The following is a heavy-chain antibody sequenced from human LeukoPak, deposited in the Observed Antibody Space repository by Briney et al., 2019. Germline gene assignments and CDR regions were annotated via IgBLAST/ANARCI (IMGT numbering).Heavy chain of an antibody. J-gene: IGHJ4*02. Sequence: GGSLRLSCAASGFTFSSYGMHWVRQAPGKGLEWVAVISYDGSNKYYADSVKGRFTIFRDNSKNTLYLQMNSLRAEDTAVYYCAKDPNGIAAAGNYWGQGTLVTVSS. CDR2: ISYDGSNK. D-gene: IGHD6-13*01. CDR3: AKDPNGIAAAGNY. CDR1: GFTFSSYG. V-gene: IGHV3-30*18.